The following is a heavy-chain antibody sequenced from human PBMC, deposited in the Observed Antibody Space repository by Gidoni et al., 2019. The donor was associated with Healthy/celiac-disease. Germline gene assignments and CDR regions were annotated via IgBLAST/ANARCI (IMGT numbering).Heavy chain of an antibody. D-gene: IGHD3-3*01. J-gene: IGHJ4*02. Sequence: QVQLVASGGGVVQPGWSLRLPCAAPGFTFSSYPMPWFRQAPGKGLEWVEVISYDGSNKYYADSVKGRFTISRDNSKNTLYLQMNSLRAEDTAVYYCARFGDRGLDYWGQGTLVTVSS. CDR2: ISYDGSNK. CDR3: ARFGDRGLDY. V-gene: IGHV3-30-3*01. CDR1: GFTFSSYP.